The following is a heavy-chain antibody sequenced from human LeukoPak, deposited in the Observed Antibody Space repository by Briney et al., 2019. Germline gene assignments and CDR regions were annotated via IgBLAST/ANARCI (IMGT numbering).Heavy chain of an antibody. D-gene: IGHD1-1*01. CDR1: GGSISSYY. J-gene: IGHJ3*02. CDR2: IYYSGST. CDR3: ARHGNGAFDI. Sequence: SETLSLTCTVSGGSISSYYWSRIRQPPGKGLEWIGFIYYSGSTNYSPSLKSRVTISVDTSKNQFSLKLTSVTAADTAVYYCARHGNGAFDIWGQGTMVTVSS. V-gene: IGHV4-59*08.